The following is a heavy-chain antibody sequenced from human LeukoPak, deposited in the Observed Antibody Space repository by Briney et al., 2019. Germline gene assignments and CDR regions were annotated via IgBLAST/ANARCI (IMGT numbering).Heavy chain of an antibody. CDR2: TNAGNGNT. V-gene: IGHV1-3*01. J-gene: IGHJ4*02. D-gene: IGHD3-9*01. CDR1: GYTFTSYA. CDR3: ARGGAGYYKLPTY. Sequence: ASVKVSCKASGYTFTSYAMHWVRQAPGQRLEWMGWTNAGNGNTKYSQKFQGRVTITRDTSASTAYMELSSLRSEDTAVYYCARGGAGYYKLPTYWGQGTLVTVSS.